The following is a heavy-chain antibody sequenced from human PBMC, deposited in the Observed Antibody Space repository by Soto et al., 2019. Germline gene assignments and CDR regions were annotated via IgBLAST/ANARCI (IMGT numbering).Heavy chain of an antibody. CDR3: ARVGTYYYDSSGYYSRDYYYYGMDV. Sequence: EVQLVESGGGLVKPGGSLRLSCAASGFTFSSYIMNWVRQAPGKGLEWVSSISSSSSYIYYADSVKGRFTISRDNAKNSLYLQMNSLRAEDTAVYYCARVGTYYYDSSGYYSRDYYYYGMDVWGQGTTVTVSS. V-gene: IGHV3-21*01. CDR2: ISSSSSYI. CDR1: GFTFSSYI. D-gene: IGHD3-22*01. J-gene: IGHJ6*02.